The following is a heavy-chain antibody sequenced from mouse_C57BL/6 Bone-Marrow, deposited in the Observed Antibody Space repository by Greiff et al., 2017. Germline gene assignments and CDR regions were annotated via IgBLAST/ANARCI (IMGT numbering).Heavy chain of an antibody. CDR3: ARVREDNSNSYNCDS. V-gene: IGHV1-19*01. J-gene: IGHJ2*01. CDR2: INPYNGGT. Sequence: VQLQQSGPVLVKPGASVKLSCKASGYTFTDYSLNWVKQSPGKSLEWIGVINPYNGGTSYNQKFKGKATLTVDQSSSTAYMQLNSLTSEDSAVYYCARVREDNSNSYNCDSWGQGTTRTVSS. D-gene: IGHD2-5*01. CDR1: GYTFTDYS.